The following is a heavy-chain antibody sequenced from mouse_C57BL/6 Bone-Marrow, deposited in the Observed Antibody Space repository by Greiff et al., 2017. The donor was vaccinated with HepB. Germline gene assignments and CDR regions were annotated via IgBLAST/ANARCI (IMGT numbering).Heavy chain of an antibody. Sequence: VQRVESGPGLVQPSQSLSITCTVSGFSLTSYGIHWVRQSPGKGLEWLGVIWSGGSTDYNAAFISRLSISKDNSKSQVFFKMNSLQADDTAIYYCAIRGTTVVAHYWYFDVWGTGTTVTVSS. CDR1: GFSLTSYG. CDR2: IWSGGST. D-gene: IGHD1-1*01. CDR3: AIRGTTVVAHYWYFDV. J-gene: IGHJ1*03. V-gene: IGHV2-2*01.